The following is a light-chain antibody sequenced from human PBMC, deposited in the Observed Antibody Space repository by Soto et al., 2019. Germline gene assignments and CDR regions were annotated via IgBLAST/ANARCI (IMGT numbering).Light chain of an antibody. Sequence: IGLTQGAGTLSLSPGERAILSCRASQSVSSSYLAWYQQKPGQAPRLLIYGASTRATGIPARFSGSGSGTEFTLTISSLQSEDFAVYYCQHYNNWAKTFGQGTKVDIK. J-gene: IGKJ1*01. CDR3: QHYNNWAKT. V-gene: IGKV3-15*01. CDR1: QSVSSSY. CDR2: GAS.